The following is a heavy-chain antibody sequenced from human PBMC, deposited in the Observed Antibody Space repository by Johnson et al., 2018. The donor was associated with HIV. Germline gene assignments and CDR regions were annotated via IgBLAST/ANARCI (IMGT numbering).Heavy chain of an antibody. CDR1: GFTFSSYA. CDR3: ARDRVWGPMN. CDR2: ISYDGSNK. D-gene: IGHD3-16*01. Sequence: QVQLVESGGGVVQPGRSLRLSCAASGFTFSSYAMHWVRQAPGKGLEWVAVISYDGSNKYYADSVKGRFTISRDNSKNTLYLQMNSLRAEDTAVYYCARDRVWGPMNWGQGTMVTVSS. J-gene: IGHJ3*01. V-gene: IGHV3-30-3*01.